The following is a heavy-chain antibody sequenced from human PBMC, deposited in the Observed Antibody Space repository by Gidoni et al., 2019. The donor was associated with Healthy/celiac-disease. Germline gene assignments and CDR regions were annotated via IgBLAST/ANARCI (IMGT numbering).Heavy chain of an antibody. V-gene: IGHV3-7*04. D-gene: IGHD6-19*01. Sequence: EVQLVESGGGLVQPGGSLRLSCAASGFPVSSYWMSWVRPAPGKGLEWVANIKQDGSEKYYVDSVKGRFTISRDNAKNSLYLQMNSLRAEDTAVYYCARGATGQWLVEYWFDPWGQGTLVTVSS. CDR3: ARGATGQWLVEYWFDP. CDR2: IKQDGSEK. CDR1: GFPVSSYW. J-gene: IGHJ5*02.